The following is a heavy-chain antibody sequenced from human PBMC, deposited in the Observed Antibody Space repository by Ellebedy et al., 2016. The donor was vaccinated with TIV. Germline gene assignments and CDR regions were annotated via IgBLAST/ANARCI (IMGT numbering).Heavy chain of an antibody. V-gene: IGHV3-7*03. CDR1: RFMSTW. CDR2: IIQDGSET. CDR3: ARDSTGTTFDI. Sequence: PGGSLRLSCAAPRFMSTWLRWVRQAPASRLVWVGQIIQDGSETYYVDSVRGRFIISRDNADNSLYLQMNSLRAEDTAGYYCARDSTGTTFDIWGQGTKVIVSS. J-gene: IGHJ3*02. D-gene: IGHD1-1*01.